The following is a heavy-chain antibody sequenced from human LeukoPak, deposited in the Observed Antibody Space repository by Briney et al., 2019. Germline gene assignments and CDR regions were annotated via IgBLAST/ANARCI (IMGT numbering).Heavy chain of an antibody. V-gene: IGHV3-9*01. D-gene: IGHD1-26*01. Sequence: GGSLRLSCAASGFTFDDYATHWVRQAPGKGLEWVSGIRWDRGTVVYAGSVKGRFTISRDNAKSSVYLQMNSLRAEDTALYYCARGIDSSGTYSGWGFHLRYWGQGTLVTVSS. CDR3: ARGIDSSGTYSGWGFHLRY. CDR1: GFTFDDYA. CDR2: IRWDRGTV. J-gene: IGHJ4*02.